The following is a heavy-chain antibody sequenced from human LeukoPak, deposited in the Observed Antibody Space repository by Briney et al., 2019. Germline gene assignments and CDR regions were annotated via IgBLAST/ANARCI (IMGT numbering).Heavy chain of an antibody. D-gene: IGHD3-10*01. V-gene: IGHV4-61*02. CDR2: IYTSGST. CDR3: ARGGPLRHQYYYGSGSYSYYYYMDV. J-gene: IGHJ6*03. CDR1: GGSISSGSYY. Sequence: SETLSLTCTVSGGSISSGSYYWSWIRQPAGTGLEWIGRIYTSGSTNYNPSLKSRVTMSVDTSKNQFSLKLSSVTAADTAVYYCARGGPLRHQYYYGSGSYSYYYYMDVWGKGTTVTVSS.